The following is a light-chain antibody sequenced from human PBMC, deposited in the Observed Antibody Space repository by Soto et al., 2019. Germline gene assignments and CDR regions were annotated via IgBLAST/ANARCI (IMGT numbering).Light chain of an antibody. CDR2: GAS. CDR3: LQHNSYPFT. J-gene: IGKJ3*01. Sequence: DIVMTQSPATLSVSPGERATLSCRASQTISSNLAWYQQKPGQTPRLLIYGASTRAAGIPARFSGSGSGTDFTLTISSLQSEDFATYYCLQHNSYPFTFGPGTKVDIK. CDR1: QTISSN. V-gene: IGKV3-15*01.